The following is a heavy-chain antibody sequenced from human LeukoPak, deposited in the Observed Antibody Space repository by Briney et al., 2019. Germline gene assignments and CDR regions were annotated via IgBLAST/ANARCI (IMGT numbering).Heavy chain of an antibody. CDR3: ARDYGDYDAYYYYGMDV. Sequence: GGSLRLSCAASGFTFDDYTIHWVRQVPGKGLEWVSRVSWNSGNIGYADSVKGRFTISRDNSKNTLYLQMNSLRAEDTAVYYCARDYGDYDAYYYYGMDVWGQGTTVTVSS. J-gene: IGHJ6*02. CDR2: VSWNSGNI. V-gene: IGHV3-9*01. CDR1: GFTFDDYT. D-gene: IGHD4-17*01.